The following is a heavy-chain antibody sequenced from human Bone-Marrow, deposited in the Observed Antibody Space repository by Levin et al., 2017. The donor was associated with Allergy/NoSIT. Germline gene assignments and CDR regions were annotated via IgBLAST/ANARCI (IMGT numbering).Heavy chain of an antibody. D-gene: IGHD5-24*01. CDR2: ISGSASWTQYV. CDR3: VKEKDGFDV. J-gene: IGHJ3*01. Sequence: PGGSLRLSCAASGFTFSRYPMNWVRQAPGQGPEWVAVISGSASWTQYVHYGDSVKGRFTISRDNSKNTLYLQMNSLRVEDTAIYFCVKEKDGFDVWGQGTMVTVSS. CDR1: GFTFSRYP. V-gene: IGHV3-23*01.